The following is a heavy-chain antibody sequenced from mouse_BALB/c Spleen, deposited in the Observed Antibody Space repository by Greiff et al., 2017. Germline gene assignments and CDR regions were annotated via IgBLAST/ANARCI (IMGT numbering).Heavy chain of an antibody. V-gene: IGHV1-12*01. J-gene: IGHJ1*01. D-gene: IGHD2-14*01. CDR2: IYPGNGDT. CDR3: ARGGNYRYDDWYFDV. CDR1: GYTFTSYN. Sequence: QVQLQQPGAELVKPGASVKMSCKASGYTFTSYNMHWVKQTPGQGLEWIGAIYPGNGDTSYNQKFKGKATLTADKSSSTAYMQLSSLTSEDSAVYYCARGGNYRYDDWYFDVWGAGTTVTVSS.